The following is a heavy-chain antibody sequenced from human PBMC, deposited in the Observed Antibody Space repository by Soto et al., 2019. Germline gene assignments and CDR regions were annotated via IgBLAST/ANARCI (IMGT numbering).Heavy chain of an antibody. J-gene: IGHJ4*02. CDR3: ARDGLLFSGPYRPSRFDY. D-gene: IGHD3-16*02. V-gene: IGHV3-7*03. Sequence: SLRLSCTASGFTFNSYDMSWVRQAPGKGLEWAGNIKHDTSEAHYADSVKGRFTITRDNIKNFLFLQMNGLRSDDTASYYCARDGLLFSGPYRPSRFDYWGLGTLVTVSS. CDR1: GFTFNSYD. CDR2: IKHDTSEA.